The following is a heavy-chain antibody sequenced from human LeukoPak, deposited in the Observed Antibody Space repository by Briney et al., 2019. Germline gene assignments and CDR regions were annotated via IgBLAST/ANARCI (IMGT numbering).Heavy chain of an antibody. CDR2: IKQDGSEK. V-gene: IGHV3-7*01. CDR3: AELGITMIGGV. Sequence: GGSLRLSCAASGFTFSSYWMSWVRQAPGKGLEWVANIKQDGSEKYYVESVKGRFTISRDNAKNSLYLQMNSLRAEDTAVYYCAELGITMIGGVWGKGTTATISS. CDR1: GFTFSSYW. D-gene: IGHD3-10*02. J-gene: IGHJ6*04.